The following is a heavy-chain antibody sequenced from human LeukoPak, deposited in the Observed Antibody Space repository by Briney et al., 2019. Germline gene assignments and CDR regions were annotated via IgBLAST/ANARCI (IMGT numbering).Heavy chain of an antibody. J-gene: IGHJ4*02. D-gene: IGHD2-2*01. CDR3: ARDREGIVVVPAYDY. V-gene: IGHV1-2*02. Sequence: ASVKVSCKASGYTFTGYYMHWVRQAPGQGLEWMGWINPNSGGTNYAQKFQGRVTMTRDTSISTAYMELSTLRSDDTAVYYCARDREGIVVVPAYDYWGQGTLVTVSS. CDR2: INPNSGGT. CDR1: GYTFTGYY.